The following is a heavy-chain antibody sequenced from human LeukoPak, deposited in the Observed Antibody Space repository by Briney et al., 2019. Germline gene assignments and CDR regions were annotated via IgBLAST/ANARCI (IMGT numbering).Heavy chain of an antibody. CDR1: GFTFSSYS. CDR2: ISSSSSYI. Sequence: KPGGSLRLSCAASGFTFSSYSMNWVRQAPGKGLEWVSSISSSSSYIYYADSVKGRFTISRDNAKNSLYLQMNSLRAEDTAVYYCARAGYSNYVAGAFDIWGQGTMVTVSS. V-gene: IGHV3-21*01. CDR3: ARAGYSNYVAGAFDI. J-gene: IGHJ3*02. D-gene: IGHD4-11*01.